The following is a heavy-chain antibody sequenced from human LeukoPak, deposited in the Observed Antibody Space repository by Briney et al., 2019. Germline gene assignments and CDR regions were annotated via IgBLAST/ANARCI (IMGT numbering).Heavy chain of an antibody. CDR3: ARDHAAVTALIDY. J-gene: IGHJ4*02. CDR2: ISYDGSNK. D-gene: IGHD4-23*01. CDR1: GFTFSSYA. Sequence: PGGSLRLSCAASGFTFSSYAMHWVRQAPGKGLEWVAVISYDGSNKYYEDSVKGRFTISRDNSKNTLYLQMNSMRAEDTAVYYCARDHAAVTALIDYWGQGTLVTVSS. V-gene: IGHV3-30*01.